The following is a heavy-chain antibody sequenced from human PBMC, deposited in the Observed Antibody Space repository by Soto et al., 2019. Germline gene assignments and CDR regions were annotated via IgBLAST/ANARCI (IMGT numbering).Heavy chain of an antibody. CDR3: TRGQEGIVATH. D-gene: IGHD5-12*01. CDR2: NKDGGST. Sequence: QVQLQQWGAGLLKPSETLSLTCAVNGGSLTGYYWSWIRQPPGKGLEWIGENKDGGSTNYSPSRRGRVTISADTSKNQFCLRLNSVTAADTAVYFCTRGQEGIVATHWDQGTLVTVSS. V-gene: IGHV4-34*01. J-gene: IGHJ4*02. CDR1: GGSLTGYY.